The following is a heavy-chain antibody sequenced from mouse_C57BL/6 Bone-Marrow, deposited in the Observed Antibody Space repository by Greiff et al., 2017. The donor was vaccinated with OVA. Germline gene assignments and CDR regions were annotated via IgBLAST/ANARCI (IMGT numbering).Heavy chain of an antibody. Sequence: VQLQQPGAELVKPGASVKLSCKASGYTFTSYWMQWVKQRPGQGLEWIGEIDPSGSYTNYNKKFKGKATLPVDTSSSTAYMPLSSLTSEDSAVYYCARSNSDYAGPYAMDYWGQGTSVTVSS. CDR3: ARSNSDYAGPYAMDY. D-gene: IGHD2-4*01. CDR1: GYTFTSYW. CDR2: IDPSGSYT. V-gene: IGHV1-50*01. J-gene: IGHJ4*01.